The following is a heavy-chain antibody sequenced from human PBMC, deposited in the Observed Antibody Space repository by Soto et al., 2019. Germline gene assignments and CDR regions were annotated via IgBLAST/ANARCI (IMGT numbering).Heavy chain of an antibody. CDR1: GFTCSSYG. D-gene: IGHD2-15*01. Sequence: PGGSLRLSCAASGFTCSSYGMNWFRQAPGKGLEWVSYISGSGSTIYYADSVKGRFTISRDNAKNSLYLQMNSLRDDDTAVYYCARRGCSGNNCYANFDCCGQGTLVTVSS. J-gene: IGHJ4*02. CDR3: ARRGCSGNNCYANFDC. CDR2: ISGSGSTI. V-gene: IGHV3-48*02.